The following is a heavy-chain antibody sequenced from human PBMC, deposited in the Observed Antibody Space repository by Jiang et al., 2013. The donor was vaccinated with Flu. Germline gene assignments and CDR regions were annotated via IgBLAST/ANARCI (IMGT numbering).Heavy chain of an antibody. V-gene: IGHV3-23*01. J-gene: IGHJ4*02. CDR3: AKLTDYFDSSGNFHY. D-gene: IGHD3-22*01. Sequence: SWVRQXPGKGLQWVSGISGGGDGTYYAESVKGRFTISRDNSKNTLFLLMNSLRAEDTAVYYCAKLTDYFDSSGNFHYWGQGTLVTVSS. CDR2: ISGGGDGT.